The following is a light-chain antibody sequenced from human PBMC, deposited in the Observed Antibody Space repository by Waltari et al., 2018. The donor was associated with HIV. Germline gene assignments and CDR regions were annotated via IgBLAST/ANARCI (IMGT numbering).Light chain of an antibody. CDR3: QQSYSTPLT. CDR2: AAS. CDR1: QSIDNY. Sequence: DIPMTQSPSSLSAYVGDSVTITCRASQSIDNYLSWYQQKPAQAPKLLIYAASNLQSGVSSRFSGSGSGTDCTLTISALRPEDFATYYCQQSYSTPLTFGGGTKVVI. J-gene: IGKJ4*01. V-gene: IGKV1-39*01.